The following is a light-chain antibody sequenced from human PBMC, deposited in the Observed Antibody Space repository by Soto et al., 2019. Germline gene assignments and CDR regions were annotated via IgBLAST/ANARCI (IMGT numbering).Light chain of an antibody. CDR2: KAS. CDR3: QQYNSYSWT. J-gene: IGKJ1*01. CDR1: QSISSW. Sequence: DIQMTQSPSTLSASVGDRVTISCRASQSISSWLAWYQQKPGKAPNLLIYKASSLESGVPSRFSGNGSGTEFTLTISSLQPDDFATYYCQQYNSYSWTFGQGTKVEIK. V-gene: IGKV1-5*03.